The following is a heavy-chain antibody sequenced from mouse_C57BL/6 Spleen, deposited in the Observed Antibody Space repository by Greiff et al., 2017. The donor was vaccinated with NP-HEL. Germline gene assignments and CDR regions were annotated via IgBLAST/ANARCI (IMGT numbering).Heavy chain of an antibody. V-gene: IGHV3-6*01. D-gene: IGHD1-1*01. CDR1: GYSITSGYY. CDR3: ARDDYYGSSYGYAMDY. CDR2: ISYDGSN. J-gene: IGHJ4*01. Sequence: EVKLQESGPGLVKPSQSLSLTCSVTGYSITSGYYWNWIRQFPGNKLEWMGYISYDGSNNYNPSLKNRISITRDTSKNQFFLKLNSVTTEDTATYYCARDDYYGSSYGYAMDYWGQGTSVTVSS.